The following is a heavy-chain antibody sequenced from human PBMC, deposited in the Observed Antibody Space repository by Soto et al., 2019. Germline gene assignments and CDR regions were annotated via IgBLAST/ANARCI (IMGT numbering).Heavy chain of an antibody. CDR3: ARASPVAKVTTL. V-gene: IGHV3-74*01. CDR1: GFTFSSHW. D-gene: IGHD4-17*01. Sequence: LRLSCAASGFTFSSHWMHWVRQAPGKGLVWVSRINSDGSSTSYADSVKGRFTISRDNAKNTLYLQMNSLRAEDTAVYYCARASPVAKVTTLWGHGPLVPVYS. CDR2: INSDGSST. J-gene: IGHJ4*01.